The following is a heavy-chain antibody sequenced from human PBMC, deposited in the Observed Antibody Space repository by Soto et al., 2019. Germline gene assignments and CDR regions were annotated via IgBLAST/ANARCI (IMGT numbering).Heavy chain of an antibody. J-gene: IGHJ5*01. CDR2: ISSSTSYV. V-gene: IGHV3-21*06. D-gene: IGHD2-2*01. CDR1: GFTFSRYG. Sequence: VGSLRLSCAASGFTFSRYGMNWLRQAPGKGLEWVASISSSTSYVYYADSVKGRFSTSRDNAKNILYLEMYALRTEDTAVYYCARDPSEGRVGNWFESWGQGTLVTVSS. CDR3: ARDPSEGRVGNWFES.